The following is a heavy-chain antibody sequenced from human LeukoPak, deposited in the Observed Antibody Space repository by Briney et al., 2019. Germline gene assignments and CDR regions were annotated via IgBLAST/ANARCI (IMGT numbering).Heavy chain of an antibody. CDR2: ISWNSGSI. D-gene: IGHD1-26*01. J-gene: IGHJ3*02. CDR1: GFTFDDYA. CDR3: AKVEPLASPYAFDI. Sequence: GGSLRLSCAASGFTFDDYAMHWVRQAPGKGLEWVSGISWNSGSIGYADSVKGRFTISRDNAKNSLYLQMNSLRAEDTAVYYCAKVEPLASPYAFDIWGQGTMVTVSS. V-gene: IGHV3-9*01.